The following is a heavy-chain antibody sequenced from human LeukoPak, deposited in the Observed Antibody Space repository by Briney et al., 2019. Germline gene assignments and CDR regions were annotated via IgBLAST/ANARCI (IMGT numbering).Heavy chain of an antibody. CDR1: GFTFSNYD. D-gene: IGHD6-13*01. V-gene: IGHV3-13*01. J-gene: IGHJ4*02. CDR3: ASSPAYSSSWYAIDN. Sequence: TGGSLRLSCAASGFTFSNYDMHWVRQAAGKGLEWVSGTGTAGDTYYPASVKGRFTISRENAKNSLYLQMNSLSAGDTAVYYCASSPAYSSSWYAIDNWGQGTLVTVSS. CDR2: TGTAGDT.